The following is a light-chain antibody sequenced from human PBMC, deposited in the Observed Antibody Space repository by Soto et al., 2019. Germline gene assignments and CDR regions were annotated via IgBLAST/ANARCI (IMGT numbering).Light chain of an antibody. J-gene: IGLJ1*01. CDR2: VGPNGIVG. V-gene: IGLV9-49*01. CDR1: SDYSFYK. CDR3: GADHGSATNFVYV. Sequence: QLVLTQPPSASASLGASVTLTCTLSSDYSFYKVDWYQLRPGRGPRFVMRVGPNGIVGSRGDGIPDRFSVSGSGLNRYLTSKNIQEDDESDYHGGADHGSATNFVYVFATGTKLTVL.